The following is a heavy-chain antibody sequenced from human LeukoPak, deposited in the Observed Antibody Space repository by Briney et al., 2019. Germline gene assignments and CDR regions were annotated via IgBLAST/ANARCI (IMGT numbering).Heavy chain of an antibody. CDR3: APTYSYTRGGYDY. J-gene: IGHJ4*02. CDR1: GGSISGSSYH. V-gene: IGHV4-39*01. Sequence: SETLSLTCTVSGGSISGSSYHWGWIRQPPGKGLEWIGSINYSWHTYYNPSLESRVTISVDSSKNQFSLKVTSVTAADTALYCCAPTYSYTRGGYDYWGPGTLVTASS. CDR2: INYSWHT. D-gene: IGHD5-18*01.